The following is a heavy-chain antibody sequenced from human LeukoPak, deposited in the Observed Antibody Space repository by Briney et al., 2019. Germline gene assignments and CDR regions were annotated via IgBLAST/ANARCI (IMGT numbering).Heavy chain of an antibody. J-gene: IGHJ5*02. CDR1: GGSISSYY. D-gene: IGHD3-3*01. CDR3: ARGGVGAIFGVVILNWFDP. V-gene: IGHV4-59*12. CDR2: IYYSGST. Sequence: SETLSLTCTVSGGSISSYYWSWIRQPPGKGLEWIGYIYYSGSTNYNPSLKSRVTISVDTSKNQFSLKLSSVTAADTAVYYCARGGVGAIFGVVILNWFDPWGQGTLVTVSS.